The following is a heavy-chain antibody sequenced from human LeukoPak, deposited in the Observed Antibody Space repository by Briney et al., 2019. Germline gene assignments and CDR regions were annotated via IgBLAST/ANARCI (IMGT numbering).Heavy chain of an antibody. CDR1: GFTFSSYA. CDR2: ISGSGGSR. J-gene: IGHJ4*02. CDR3: AKDLYYYGSGSYIDY. D-gene: IGHD3-10*01. V-gene: IGHV3-23*01. Sequence: GGSLRLSCAASGFTFSSYAMSWVRQAPGKGLEWVSAISGSGGSRYSADSVKGRFTISRDNSKNTLYLQMNSLRAEDTAIYYCAKDLYYYGSGSYIDYWGQGTLVTVSS.